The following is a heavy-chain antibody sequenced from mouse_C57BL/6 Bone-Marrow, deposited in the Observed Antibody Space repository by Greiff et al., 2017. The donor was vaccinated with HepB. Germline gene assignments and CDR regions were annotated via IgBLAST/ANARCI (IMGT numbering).Heavy chain of an antibody. D-gene: IGHD1-2*01. CDR2: INPNNGGT. J-gene: IGHJ4*01. CDR1: GYTFTDYY. V-gene: IGHV1-26*01. CDR3: ARRLRLDYYAMDY. Sequence: EVQLQQSGPELVKPGASVKISCKASGYTFTDYYMNWVKQSHGKSLEWIGDINPNNGGTSYNQKFKGKATLTVDKSSSTAYMELRSLTSEDSAVYYCARRLRLDYYAMDYWGQGTSVTVSS.